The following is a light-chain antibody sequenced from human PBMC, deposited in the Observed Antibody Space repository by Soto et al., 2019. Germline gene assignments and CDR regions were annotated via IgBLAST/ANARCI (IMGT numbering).Light chain of an antibody. Sequence: QSALTQPASVSXXPGQSITISCTGTSSDVGGYNYVSWYQHHPGKAPKLMIYVVSNRPSGVSNRFSGSKSGNTASLTISGLQAEDEADYYCSSYTTSSTLVFGTGTKLTVL. CDR3: SSYTTSSTLV. J-gene: IGLJ1*01. CDR1: SSDVGGYNY. V-gene: IGLV2-14*01. CDR2: VVS.